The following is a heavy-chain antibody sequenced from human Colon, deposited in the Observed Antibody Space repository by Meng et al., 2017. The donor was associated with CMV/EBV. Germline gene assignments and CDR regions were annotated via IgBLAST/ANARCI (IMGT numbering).Heavy chain of an antibody. J-gene: IGHJ6*02. Sequence: GESLKISCAASGFTFSDYYMSWIRQAPGKGLEWISYISSSSNTIHYADSMRGRFTISRDNAKNSLSLQVNSLRAEDTAVYYCARIERPGGRYNSYGMDVWGQGTTVTVSS. CDR1: GFTFSDYY. CDR3: ARIERPGGRYNSYGMDV. CDR2: ISSSSNTI. V-gene: IGHV3-11*01. D-gene: IGHD1-1*01.